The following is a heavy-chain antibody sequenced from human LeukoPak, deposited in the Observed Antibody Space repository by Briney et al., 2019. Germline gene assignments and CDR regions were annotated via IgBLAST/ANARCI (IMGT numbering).Heavy chain of an antibody. D-gene: IGHD3-10*01. V-gene: IGHV3-23*01. CDR1: GFTFSSYA. J-gene: IGHJ4*02. Sequence: GGPLRLSCAASGFTFSSYAMSWVRQAPGKGLEWVSAISGSGGSTYYADSVKGRFTISRDNSKNTLYLQMNSLRAEDTAVYYCAKVTYGSGTYGAFDYWGQGTLVTVSS. CDR3: AKVTYGSGTYGAFDY. CDR2: ISGSGGST.